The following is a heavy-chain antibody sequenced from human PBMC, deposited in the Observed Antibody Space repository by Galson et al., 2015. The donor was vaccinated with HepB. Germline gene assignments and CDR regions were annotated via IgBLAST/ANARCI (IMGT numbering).Heavy chain of an antibody. CDR1: GFTFSSYS. J-gene: IGHJ4*02. CDR3: AKDPGGRSTRWLQLFDYFDY. V-gene: IGHV3-23*01. Sequence: SLRLSCAASGFTFSSYSMNWVRQAPGKGLEWVSAISGSGGSTYYADSVKGRFTISRDNSKNTLYLQMNSLRAEDTAVYYCAKDPGGRSTRWLQLFDYFDYWGQGTLVTVSS. D-gene: IGHD5-24*01. CDR2: ISGSGGST.